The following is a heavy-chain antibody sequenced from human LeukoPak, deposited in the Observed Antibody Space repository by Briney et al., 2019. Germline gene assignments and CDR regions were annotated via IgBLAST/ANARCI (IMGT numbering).Heavy chain of an antibody. CDR1: GFTFSTHS. CDR3: ARGGWMQLWPHLYYFDY. J-gene: IGHJ4*02. CDR2: ITGSGGST. Sequence: PGGSLRLSCAASGFTFSTHSMSWCRQAPGKGLEWVSTITGSGGSTYYADSVKGRFTISRDNSKNTLYLQMNSLRAEDTALYYCARGGWMQLWPHLYYFDYWGQGTLVTVSS. V-gene: IGHV3-23*01. D-gene: IGHD5-18*01.